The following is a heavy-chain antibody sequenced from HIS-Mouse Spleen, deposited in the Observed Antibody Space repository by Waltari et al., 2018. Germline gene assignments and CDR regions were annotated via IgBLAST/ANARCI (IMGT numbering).Heavy chain of an antibody. Sequence: QVQLVQSGAEVKKPGPSVKVSCKASGYTFTGYYMHWVRQAPGQGLEWMGWINPNSGGTNYAQTFQGRVTMTRDKSISTAYMELSRLRSDDTAVYYCARLGVFDYWGQGTLVTVSS. CDR1: GYTFTGYY. CDR3: ARLGVFDY. V-gene: IGHV1-2*02. J-gene: IGHJ4*02. CDR2: INPNSGGT. D-gene: IGHD2-8*01.